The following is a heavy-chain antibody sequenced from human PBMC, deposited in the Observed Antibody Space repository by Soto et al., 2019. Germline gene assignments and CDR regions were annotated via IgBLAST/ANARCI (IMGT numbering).Heavy chain of an antibody. D-gene: IGHD3-3*01. CDR2: INHTGGT. CDR3: ATRITVFGLLIPPFDP. CDR1: GGSVNGYY. V-gene: IGHV4-34*01. J-gene: IGHJ5*02. Sequence: PSETLSLTCAVYGGSVNGYYWNWIRQPPGKGLEWIGEINHTGGTHYNPSLKSRVTMSVGTSKNQFSLRLSSVTVADTAIYYCATRITVFGLLIPPFDPWGQGTQVTVSS.